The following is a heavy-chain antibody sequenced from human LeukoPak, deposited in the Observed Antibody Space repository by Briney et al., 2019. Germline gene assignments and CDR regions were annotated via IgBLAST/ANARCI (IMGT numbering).Heavy chain of an antibody. V-gene: IGHV3-66*01. D-gene: IGHD3-10*01. J-gene: IGHJ4*02. CDR1: GFTVSSNY. CDR3: ARDPPGYYYGSGADY. Sequence: SGGSLRLSCAASGFTVSSNYMSWVRQAPGKGLEWVSVIYSGGSTYYADSVKGRFTISRDNSKNTLYLQMNSLRAEDTAVYYCARDPPGYYYGSGADYWGQGTLVTVSS. CDR2: IYSGGST.